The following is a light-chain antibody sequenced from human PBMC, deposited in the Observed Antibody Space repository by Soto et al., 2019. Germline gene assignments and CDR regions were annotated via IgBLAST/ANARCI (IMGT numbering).Light chain of an antibody. Sequence: DIQMTQSPSSLSASVGDRVTITCRASESIRNNLNWYQQKPGKAPKLLIYAASTLQSGVPSRFSGGGSGTEFTLTIGSLQPEDFTTYYCQQTYSTPRGAFGQGTKVELK. J-gene: IGKJ1*01. CDR2: AAS. V-gene: IGKV1-39*01. CDR3: QQTYSTPRGA. CDR1: ESIRNN.